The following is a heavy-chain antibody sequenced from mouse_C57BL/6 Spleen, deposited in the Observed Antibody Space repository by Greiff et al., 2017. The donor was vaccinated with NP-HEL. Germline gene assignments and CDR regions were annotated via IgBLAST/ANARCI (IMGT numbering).Heavy chain of an antibody. CDR3: ARGGSNYDEAMDY. CDR1: GYTFTDYY. J-gene: IGHJ4*01. V-gene: IGHV1-19*01. CDR2: INPYNGGT. D-gene: IGHD2-5*01. Sequence: EVQLQQSGPVLVKPGASVKMSCKASGYTFTDYYMNWVKQSHGKSLEWIGVINPYNGGTSYNQKFKGKATLTVDKSSSTAYMELNSLTSEDSAVYYCARGGSNYDEAMDYWGQGTSVTVSS.